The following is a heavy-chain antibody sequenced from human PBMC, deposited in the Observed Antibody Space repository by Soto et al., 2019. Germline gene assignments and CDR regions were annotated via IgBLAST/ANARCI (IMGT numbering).Heavy chain of an antibody. CDR3: ARQNSYGYYYYGLDV. Sequence: GESLKISCKGSGYSFSNYWIGWVRQMPGKGLEWMGIIYPGDSDTRYSPAFQGQVTISADKSSSTANLQWSSLKASDTALYYCARQNSYGYYYYGLDVWGQGTTVTVSS. CDR2: IYPGDSDT. V-gene: IGHV5-51*01. J-gene: IGHJ6*02. CDR1: GYSFSNYW. D-gene: IGHD5-18*01.